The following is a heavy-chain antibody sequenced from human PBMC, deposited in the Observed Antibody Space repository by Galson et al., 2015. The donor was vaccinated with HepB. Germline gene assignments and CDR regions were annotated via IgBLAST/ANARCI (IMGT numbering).Heavy chain of an antibody. D-gene: IGHD5-24*01. CDR1: GGTFSRHT. CDR3: ARYGDNTYGLTY. V-gene: IGHV1-69*02. J-gene: IGHJ4*02. CDR2: ISPILDIT. Sequence: SVKVSCKAPGGTFSRHTVHWLRQAPGQGFEWMGRISPILDITKYAQKFQGRLTITTDTSTSTAYMELRSLRSEDTAIYYCARYGDNTYGLTYWGQGTLVTVSS.